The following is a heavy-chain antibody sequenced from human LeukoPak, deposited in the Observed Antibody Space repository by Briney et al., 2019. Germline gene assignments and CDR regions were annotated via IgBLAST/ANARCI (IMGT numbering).Heavy chain of an antibody. CDR2: IIPIFGTA. J-gene: IGHJ5*02. V-gene: IGHV1-69*13. CDR1: GGTFSSYA. D-gene: IGHD3-3*01. CDR3: ASGYDFWSGYYSSGYWFDP. Sequence: GASVKVSCKASGGTFSSYAISWVRQAPGQGLEWMGGIIPIFGTANYAQKFQGRVTITADESTSTAYMELSSLRSEDTAVYYCASGYDFWSGYYSSGYWFDPWGQGTLVTVSS.